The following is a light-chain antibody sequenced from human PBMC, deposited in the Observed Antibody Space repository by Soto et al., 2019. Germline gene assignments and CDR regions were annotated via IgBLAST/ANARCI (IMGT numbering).Light chain of an antibody. V-gene: IGKV2-30*01. Sequence: DAVLTQSPLALPVTLGQPAAISCRSSQSLVYSDVKAYLVWFQQRPGQSPRRLIYQVSRRDAGVTRRFRVSGSCSDFTLIISRVEAEDGRVYDGMHGTHWPWTFGKGTKVEIQ. CDR2: QVS. J-gene: IGKJ1*01. CDR3: MHGTHWPWT. CDR1: QSLVYSDVKAY.